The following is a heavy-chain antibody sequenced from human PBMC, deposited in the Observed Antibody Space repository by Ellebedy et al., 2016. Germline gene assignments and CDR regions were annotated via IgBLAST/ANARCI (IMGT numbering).Heavy chain of an antibody. CDR1: GFTFSSYG. D-gene: IGHD3-3*01. CDR3: ARDHLEWLGYYYYGMDV. J-gene: IGHJ6*02. V-gene: IGHV3-30*03. CDR2: ISYDGSNK. Sequence: GGSLRLSCAASGFTFSSYGMHWVRQAPGKGLEWVAVISYDGSNKYYADSVKGRFTISRDNSKNTLYLQMNSLRAEDTAVYYCARDHLEWLGYYYYGMDVWGQGTTVTVSS.